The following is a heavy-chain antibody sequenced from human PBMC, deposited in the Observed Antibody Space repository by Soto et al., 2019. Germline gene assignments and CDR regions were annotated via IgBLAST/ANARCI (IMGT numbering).Heavy chain of an antibody. Sequence: QLQLQESGSGLVKPSQTLSLTCAVSGGSISSGGYSWSWIRQPPGKGLEWIGYIYHSGSTYYNPSLXRXLXIPXARSKNQFSLKLSSVTAADTAVYYCARGQVVAAQHWGQGTLVTVSS. J-gene: IGHJ4*02. D-gene: IGHD2-15*01. CDR3: ARGQVVAAQH. CDR2: IYHSGST. V-gene: IGHV4-30-2*01. CDR1: GGSISSGGYS.